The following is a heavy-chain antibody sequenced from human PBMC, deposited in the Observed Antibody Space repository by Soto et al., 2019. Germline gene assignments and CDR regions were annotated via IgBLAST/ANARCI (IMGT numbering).Heavy chain of an antibody. D-gene: IGHD3-9*01. CDR3: ARGGLRYTAATPYGMDV. CDR1: GGSISSSNW. Sequence: QVQLQESGPGLVKPSGTLSLTCAVSGGSISSSNWWSWVRQPPGKGLEWIGEIYHSGSTNYNPSRKIRVTRSVDKSKNQFSLKLSSVTAADTAVYYCARGGLRYTAATPYGMDVWGQGTTVTVSS. V-gene: IGHV4-4*02. J-gene: IGHJ6*02. CDR2: IYHSGST.